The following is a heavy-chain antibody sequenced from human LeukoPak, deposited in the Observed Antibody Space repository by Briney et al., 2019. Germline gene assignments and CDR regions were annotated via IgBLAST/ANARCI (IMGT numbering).Heavy chain of an antibody. Sequence: GASVKVSCKASGGTFSSYAISWVRQAPGQGLEWMGGIIPIFGTANYAQKFQGRVTITADESTSTAYMELSNLRSEDTAVYYCASKVGLISRDAFDIWGQGTMVTVSS. J-gene: IGHJ3*02. V-gene: IGHV1-69*13. CDR3: ASKVGLISRDAFDI. CDR2: IIPIFGTA. D-gene: IGHD1-26*01. CDR1: GGTFSSYA.